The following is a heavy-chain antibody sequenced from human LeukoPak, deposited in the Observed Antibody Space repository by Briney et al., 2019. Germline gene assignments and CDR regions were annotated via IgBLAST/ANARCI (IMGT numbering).Heavy chain of an antibody. J-gene: IGHJ4*02. D-gene: IGHD2-15*01. V-gene: IGHV4-59*01. CDR3: AREPTYCSGGSCYMYYFDY. CDR2: IYYSGST. Sequence: SETLSLTCTVPGGSISSYYWSWIRQPPGKGLEWIGYIYYSGSTNYNPSLKSRVTISVDTSKNQFSLKLSSVTAADTAVYYCAREPTYCSGGSCYMYYFDYWGQGTLVTVSS. CDR1: GGSISSYY.